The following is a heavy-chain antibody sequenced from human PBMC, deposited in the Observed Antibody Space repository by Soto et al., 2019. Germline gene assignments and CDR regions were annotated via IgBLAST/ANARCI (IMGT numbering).Heavy chain of an antibody. Sequence: GASVKVSCKASGYTFTCYAMHWVRQAPGQRLEWMGWINAGNGNTKYSQKFQGRVTITRDTSASTAYMELSSLRSEDTAVYYCARDHASSGWYIWFEPWGQGTLVTVSS. CDR1: GYTFTCYA. D-gene: IGHD6-19*01. J-gene: IGHJ5*02. V-gene: IGHV1-3*01. CDR3: ARDHASSGWYIWFEP. CDR2: INAGNGNT.